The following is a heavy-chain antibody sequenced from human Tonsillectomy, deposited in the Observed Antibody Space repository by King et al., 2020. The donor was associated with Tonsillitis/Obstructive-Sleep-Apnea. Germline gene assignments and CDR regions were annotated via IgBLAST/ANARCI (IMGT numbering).Heavy chain of an antibody. CDR3: ARAPSGMDV. J-gene: IGHJ6*02. CDR2: IDPSDSYI. V-gene: IGHV5-10-1*01. CDR1: GYNFNTYW. Sequence: VQLVESGAEVKKPGESLRISCTGFGYNFNTYWISWVRQMPGKGLEWMGRIDPSDSYISYNPSFQGHVTISADKSFSTVYLQWSSLKASDTAMYYCARAPSGMDVWGQGTTVTVSS.